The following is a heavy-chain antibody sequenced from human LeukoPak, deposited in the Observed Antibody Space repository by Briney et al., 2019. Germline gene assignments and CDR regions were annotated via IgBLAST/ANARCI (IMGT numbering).Heavy chain of an antibody. Sequence: ASVKVSCKASGYTFTSYGFSWVRQAPGQGLEWMGWISAYNGNTNYAQKFQGRVTMTTDTSTSTAYMELRSLRSDDTAVYYCARGAYCGGDCSSGDAFDIWGRGTMVSVSS. CDR3: ARGAYCGGDCSSGDAFDI. CDR2: ISAYNGNT. V-gene: IGHV1-18*01. CDR1: GYTFTSYG. D-gene: IGHD2-21*02. J-gene: IGHJ3*02.